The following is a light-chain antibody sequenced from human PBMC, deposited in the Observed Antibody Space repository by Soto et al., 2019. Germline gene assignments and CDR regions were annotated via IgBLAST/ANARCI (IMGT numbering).Light chain of an antibody. Sequence: DIQMTQSPSSVSASVGDRVTITCRASQGGSSWLAWYQQKPGKAPKLLIYAASSLQSGVPSRFSGSGSGTDFTLPISSLQPEDFATYYCQQANNPYTFGQGTKLEIK. CDR1: QGGSSW. V-gene: IGKV1D-12*01. CDR3: QQANNPYT. J-gene: IGKJ2*01. CDR2: AAS.